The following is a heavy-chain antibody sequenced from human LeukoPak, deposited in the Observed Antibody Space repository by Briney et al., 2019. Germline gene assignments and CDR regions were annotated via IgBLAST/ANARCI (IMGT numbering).Heavy chain of an antibody. J-gene: IGHJ4*02. CDR3: ARQNYGSAPLRY. D-gene: IGHD3-10*01. CDR2: KDYSGSA. Sequence: SETLSLTCTVSGGSISRYYWSWIRQPPGKGLEWIGYKDYSGSANYNRSLKSRVTISVDTSKNQFSLKLSSVTAADTAVYFCARQNYGSAPLRYWGQGTLVTVSS. CDR1: GGSISRYY. V-gene: IGHV4-59*08.